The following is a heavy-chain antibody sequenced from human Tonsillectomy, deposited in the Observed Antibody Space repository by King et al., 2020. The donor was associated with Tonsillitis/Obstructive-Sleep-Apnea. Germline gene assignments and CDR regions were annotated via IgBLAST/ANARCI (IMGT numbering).Heavy chain of an antibody. V-gene: IGHV3-21*01. CDR3: ARAMLTYYDFWSGYYNDAFDI. CDR1: GFTFSSYS. Sequence: VQLVESGGGLVKPGGSLRLSCAASGFTFSSYSMNWVRQAPGKGLEWVSSISSRSSYIYYADSVKGRFTISRDNAKNSLYLQMNSLRAEDTAVYYCARAMLTYYDFWSGYYNDAFDIWGQGTMVTVSS. J-gene: IGHJ3*02. CDR2: ISSRSSYI. D-gene: IGHD3-3*01.